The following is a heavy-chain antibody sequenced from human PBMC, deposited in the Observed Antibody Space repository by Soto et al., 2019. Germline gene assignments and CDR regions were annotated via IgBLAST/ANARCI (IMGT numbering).Heavy chain of an antibody. V-gene: IGHV3-23*01. J-gene: IGHJ6*02. D-gene: IGHD1-7*01. Sequence: GGSLRLSCAAPGFTFSSYAMSWVRQAPGKGLAWVSAISGSGGSTYYADSVKGRFTISRDNSKNTLYLQMNSLRAEDTATYYCVRGTPTPGLDIWGRGTTVTVS. CDR3: VRGTPTPGLDI. CDR2: ISGSGGST. CDR1: GFTFSSYA.